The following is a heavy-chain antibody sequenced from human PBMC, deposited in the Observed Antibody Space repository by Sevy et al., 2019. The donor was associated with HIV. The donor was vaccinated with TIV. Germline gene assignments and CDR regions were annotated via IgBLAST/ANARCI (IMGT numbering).Heavy chain of an antibody. J-gene: IGHJ4*02. D-gene: IGHD2-21*01. V-gene: IGHV3-20*04. CDR1: GFTFDDYG. CDR3: ARVARIVMSTPYHSDY. CDR2: INWNGGGT. Sequence: GGSLRLSCAASGFTFDDYGMSWVRQAPGKGLEWVSGINWNGGGTAYADSVKGRFTISRDNARNSLYLQMNSLRAEDTAFYYCARVARIVMSTPYHSDYWGQGTLVTVSS.